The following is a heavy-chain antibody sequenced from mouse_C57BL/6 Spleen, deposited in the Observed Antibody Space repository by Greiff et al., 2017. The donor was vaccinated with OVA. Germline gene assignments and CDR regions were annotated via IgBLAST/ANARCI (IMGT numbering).Heavy chain of an antibody. CDR3: AREEGDGYYVGAMDY. CDR1: GYSITSGYY. J-gene: IGHJ4*01. V-gene: IGHV3-6*01. CDR2: ISYDGSN. Sequence: EVKVEESGPGLVKPSQSLSLTCSVTGYSITSGYYWNWIRQFPGNKLEWMGYISYDGSNNYNPSLKNRISITRDTSKNQFFLKLNSVTTEDTATYYCAREEGDGYYVGAMDYWGQGTSVTVSS. D-gene: IGHD2-3*01.